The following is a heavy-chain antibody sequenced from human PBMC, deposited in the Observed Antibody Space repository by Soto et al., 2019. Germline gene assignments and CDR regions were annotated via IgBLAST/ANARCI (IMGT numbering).Heavy chain of an antibody. CDR2: ISYDGSNK. CDR3: ARDAYYDSSGRFDY. J-gene: IGHJ4*02. Sequence: RGSLRLSYAASGFTFSSYAMHWVRQAPSKGLEWVAVISYDGSNKYYADSVKGRFTISRDNSKNTLYLQMNSLRAEDTAVYYCARDAYYDSSGRFDYWGQGTLVTVSS. D-gene: IGHD3-22*01. V-gene: IGHV3-30-3*01. CDR1: GFTFSSYA.